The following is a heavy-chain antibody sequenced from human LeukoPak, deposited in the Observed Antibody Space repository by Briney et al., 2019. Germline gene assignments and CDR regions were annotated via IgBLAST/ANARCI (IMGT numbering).Heavy chain of an antibody. CDR2: SRDRANSYTT. CDR3: ARVTYRHSSGWYHGGPVDY. V-gene: IGHV3-72*01. D-gene: IGHD6-19*01. Sequence: GGSLRLSCAASGFSFSDHYMDWVRQAPGRGLEWVGRSRDRANSYTTEYAASVKGRFTISRDDSNNLVYLQMNSLRAEDTAVYYCARVTYRHSSGWYHGGPVDYWGQGTLVTVSS. CDR1: GFSFSDHY. J-gene: IGHJ4*02.